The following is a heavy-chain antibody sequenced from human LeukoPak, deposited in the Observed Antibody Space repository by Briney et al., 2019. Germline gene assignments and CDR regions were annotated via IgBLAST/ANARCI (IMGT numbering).Heavy chain of an antibody. D-gene: IGHD1-26*01. CDR1: GGTFSSYA. CDR2: IIPILGIA. Sequence: ASVKVSCKASGGTFSSYAISWVRQAPGQGLEWMGRIIPILGIANYAQKFQGRVTITADKSTSTAYMELSSLRSEDTAVYYCARSRSGEWELLGDYWGQGTLVTVSS. CDR3: ARSRSGEWELLGDY. V-gene: IGHV1-69*04. J-gene: IGHJ4*02.